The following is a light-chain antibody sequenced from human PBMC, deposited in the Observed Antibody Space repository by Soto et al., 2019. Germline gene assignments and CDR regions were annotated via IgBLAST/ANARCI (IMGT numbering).Light chain of an antibody. J-gene: IGKJ5*01. CDR2: DVS. CDR1: QDIRGA. V-gene: IGKV1-13*02. CDR3: QQFNTYPIT. Sequence: AIQLTQSPSPLSASVGDRVTITCRASQDIRGALAWYQQKPGKPPKLLIFDVSSLQSGVPSRFSGSGSGTDFTLTISSLQPEDFETYYCQQFNTYPITFGQGTRLEIK.